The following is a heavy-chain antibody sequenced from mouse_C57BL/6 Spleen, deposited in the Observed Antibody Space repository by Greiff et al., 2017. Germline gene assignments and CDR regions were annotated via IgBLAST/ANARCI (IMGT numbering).Heavy chain of an antibody. CDR2: LYPGDGDT. V-gene: IGHV1-82*01. D-gene: IGHD2-4*01. J-gene: IGHJ4*01. CDR1: GYAFSSSW. CDR3: ARRYDYDGYAMDY. Sequence: QVQLQQSGPELVKPGASVKISCKASGYAFSSSWMNWVKQRPGKGLEWIGRLYPGDGDTNYNGKFKGKATLTADKSSSTAYMQLSSLTSEDSAFYFCARRYDYDGYAMDYWGQGTSVTVSS.